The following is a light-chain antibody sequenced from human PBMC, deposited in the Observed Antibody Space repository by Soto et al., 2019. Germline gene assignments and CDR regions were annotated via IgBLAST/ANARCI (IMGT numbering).Light chain of an antibody. Sequence: EIVLTQSPGTLSLSPGERATLSCRASQSISSSYLAWFQQKLGQAPRLLIYGASNKATGIPDRFSGSGSGTDVTLTISRLEPEDFAVYYCQQYGTSSWMFGQGTKVEIK. CDR1: QSISSSY. CDR3: QQYGTSSWM. J-gene: IGKJ1*01. CDR2: GAS. V-gene: IGKV3-20*01.